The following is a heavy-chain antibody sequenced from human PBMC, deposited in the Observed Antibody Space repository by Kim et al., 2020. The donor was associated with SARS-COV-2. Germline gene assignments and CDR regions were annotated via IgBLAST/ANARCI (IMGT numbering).Heavy chain of an antibody. CDR1: GYSFTNFG. V-gene: IGHV1-18*01. Sequence: ASVKFSCKASGYSFTNFGLSWVRQAPGQGLEGMGWINTYKGDTKYKQKFQDRVTMTTDTSTTTASMELRSLRSDDTAVYYCARSFFTLLRFGEPNAFDIWGQGTIVTVSS. CDR3: ARSFFTLLRFGEPNAFDI. J-gene: IGHJ3*02. D-gene: IGHD3-10*01. CDR2: INTYKGDT.